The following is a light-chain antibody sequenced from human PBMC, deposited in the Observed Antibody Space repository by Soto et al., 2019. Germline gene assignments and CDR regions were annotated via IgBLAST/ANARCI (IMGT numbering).Light chain of an antibody. CDR1: QSISSSY. J-gene: IGKJ1*01. CDR3: QQYNNWPPGT. Sequence: EIVLTQSPGTLSLSPGKRATLSCRASQSISSSYLAWYQQRPGQAPRLLIYGASTRATGIPARFSGSGSGTEFTLTISSLQSEDFAVYYCQQYNNWPPGTFGQGTKVDI. CDR2: GAS. V-gene: IGKV3-15*01.